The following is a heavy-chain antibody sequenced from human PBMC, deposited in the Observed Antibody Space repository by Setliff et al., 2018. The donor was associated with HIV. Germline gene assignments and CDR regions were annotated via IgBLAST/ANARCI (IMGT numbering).Heavy chain of an antibody. CDR2: ISSRSTYI. J-gene: IGHJ4*02. CDR3: ARDCAYVRCPFFDY. D-gene: IGHD3-16*01. V-gene: IGHV3-21*04. Sequence: GGSLRLSCAASGFTFSSFSMNWVRQAPGKGPEWVSSISSRSTYIYYADSVKGRFTISRDNAKNSLYLQMNSLRAEDTAVYYCARDCAYVRCPFFDYWGQGTLVTVSS. CDR1: GFTFSSFS.